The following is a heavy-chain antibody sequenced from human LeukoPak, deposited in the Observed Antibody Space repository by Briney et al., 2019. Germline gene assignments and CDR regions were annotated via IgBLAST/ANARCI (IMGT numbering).Heavy chain of an antibody. D-gene: IGHD3-22*01. CDR1: GXSISSYY. V-gene: IGHV4-59*01. Sequence: SETLSLTCTVSGXSISSYYWSWIRQPPGKGLEWIGYIYYSGSTNYNPSLKSRATISVDTSKNQFSLKLSSVTAADTAVYYCARDRRYYYDSSGYDAFDIWGQGTMVTVSS. CDR2: IYYSGST. CDR3: ARDRRYYYDSSGYDAFDI. J-gene: IGHJ3*02.